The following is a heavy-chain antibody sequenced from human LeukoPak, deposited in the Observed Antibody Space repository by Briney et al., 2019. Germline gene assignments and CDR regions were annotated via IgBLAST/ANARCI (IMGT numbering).Heavy chain of an antibody. CDR2: IHYSGSA. J-gene: IGHJ4*02. V-gene: IGHV4-59*01. CDR3: ARGAGEYNYGYYFDS. Sequence: SETLSLTCSVSTDSTNTYYWGWIRQPPGKGLEFVGFIHYSGSANYNPSLKSRVAISLETSKNQFSLNLSSVTAADTAMYFCARGAGEYNYGYYFDSWGQGTLVSVSS. CDR1: TDSTNTYY. D-gene: IGHD5-18*01.